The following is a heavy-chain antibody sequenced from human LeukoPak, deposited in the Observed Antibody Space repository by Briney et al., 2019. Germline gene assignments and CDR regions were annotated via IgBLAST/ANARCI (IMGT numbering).Heavy chain of an antibody. CDR3: ARGPNSNWSGLDF. J-gene: IGHJ4*02. CDR1: GFSFSGHW. D-gene: IGHD6-6*01. CDR2: ISPTGSTT. Sequence: GGSLRLSCTASGFSFSGHWMHWARQLPGKGLVWVSRISPTGSTTSYADSVKGRFTVSRDNAKNTLYLQVNNLRAEDTAVYYCARGPNSNWSGLDFWGQGALLTVSS. V-gene: IGHV3-74*01.